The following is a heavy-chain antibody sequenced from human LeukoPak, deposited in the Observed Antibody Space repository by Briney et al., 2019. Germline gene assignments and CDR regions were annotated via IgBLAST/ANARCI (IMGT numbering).Heavy chain of an antibody. CDR1: GGSFSGYY. V-gene: IGHV4-34*01. CDR2: INHSGST. D-gene: IGHD4-17*01. Sequence: SETLSLTCAVYGGSFSGYYWSWIRQPPGKGLEWIGEINHSGSTNYNPSLKGRVTISVDTSKNQFSLKLSSVTAADTAVYYCARGATVSYHYYYYYMDVWGKGTTVTVSS. J-gene: IGHJ6*03. CDR3: ARGATVSYHYYYYYMDV.